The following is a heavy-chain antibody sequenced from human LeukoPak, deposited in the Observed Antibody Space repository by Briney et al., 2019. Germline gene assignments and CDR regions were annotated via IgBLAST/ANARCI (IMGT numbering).Heavy chain of an antibody. Sequence: PSETLSLTCAVYGGSFSGYYWSWIRQPPGKGLEWIGEINHSGSTNYNPSLKSRVTISVDTSKNQFSLKLSSVTAADTAVYYCARVVYDSSGYYPGWWDYWGQGTLVTVSS. V-gene: IGHV4-34*01. CDR2: INHSGST. CDR1: GGSFSGYY. J-gene: IGHJ4*02. CDR3: ARVVYDSSGYYPGWWDY. D-gene: IGHD3-22*01.